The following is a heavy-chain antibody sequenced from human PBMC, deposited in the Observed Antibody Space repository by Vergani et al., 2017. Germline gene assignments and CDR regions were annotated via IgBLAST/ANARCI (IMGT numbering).Heavy chain of an antibody. D-gene: IGHD6-13*01. CDR1: GGSFSGYY. J-gene: IGHJ3*02. Sequence: QVQLQQWGAGLLKPSETLSLTCAVYGGSFSGYYWSWIRQHPGKGLEWIGYIYYSGSTYYNPSLKSRVTISVDTSKNQFSLKLSSVTAADTAVYYCARGVVAAEDAFDIWGQGTMVTVSS. CDR2: IYYSGST. V-gene: IGHV4-34*01. CDR3: ARGVVAAEDAFDI.